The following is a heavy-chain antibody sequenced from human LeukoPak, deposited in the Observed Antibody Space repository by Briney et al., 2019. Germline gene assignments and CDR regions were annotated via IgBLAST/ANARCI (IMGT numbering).Heavy chain of an antibody. CDR2: IYTSGST. J-gene: IGHJ4*02. V-gene: IGHV4-4*07. D-gene: IGHD4-17*01. Sequence: SETLSLTCTVSGGSISSYYWSWIRQPAGKGLEWIWRIYTSGSTNYNPSLKSRVTMSVDTSKNQFSLKLSSVTAADTAVYYCARDPSIGVTTPKDPYFDYWGQGTLVTVSS. CDR1: GGSISSYY. CDR3: ARDPSIGVTTPKDPYFDY.